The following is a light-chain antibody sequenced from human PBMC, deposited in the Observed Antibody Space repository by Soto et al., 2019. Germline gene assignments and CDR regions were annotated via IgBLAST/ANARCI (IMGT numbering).Light chain of an antibody. J-gene: IGLJ1*01. CDR1: SSDVGGYNY. Sequence: QSALTQPRSVSGSPGQSVTISCTGTSSDVGGYNYVSWYQQQPGKAPKVMIYDVSERPSGVPDRFSGYKSGNTASLTISGLQAEDEADYYCCSYAGSPRYVFGTGTKVTVL. V-gene: IGLV2-11*01. CDR2: DVS. CDR3: CSYAGSPRYV.